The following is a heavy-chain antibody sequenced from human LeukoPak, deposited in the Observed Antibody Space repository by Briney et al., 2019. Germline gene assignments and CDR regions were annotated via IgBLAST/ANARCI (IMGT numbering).Heavy chain of an antibody. V-gene: IGHV1-2*02. CDR3: ARGNVLRYFDWLLY. CDR1: GYTFTGYY. CDR2: INPNSGGT. Sequence: ASVKVSCKAYGYTFTGYYMHWVRQAPGQGLEWMGWINPNSGGTNYAQKFQGRVTMTRDTSISTAYMELSRLRSDDTAVYYCARGNVLRYFDWLLYWGQGTLVTVSS. J-gene: IGHJ4*02. D-gene: IGHD3-9*01.